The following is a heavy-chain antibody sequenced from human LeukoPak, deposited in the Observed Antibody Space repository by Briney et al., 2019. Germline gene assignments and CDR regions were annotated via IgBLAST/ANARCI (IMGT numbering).Heavy chain of an antibody. CDR2: IYPGDSDT. CDR1: GYSFTSYW. D-gene: IGHD6-19*01. CDR3: ARGFFAPQWLVRGGAFDI. V-gene: IGHV5-51*01. J-gene: IGHJ3*02. Sequence: GESLKISCKGSGYSFTSYWIGWVRQMPGKGLEWMGIIYPGDSDTRYSPSFQGQVTISADKSISTAYLQWSSLKASDTAMYYCARGFFAPQWLVRGGAFDIWGQGTMVTVSS.